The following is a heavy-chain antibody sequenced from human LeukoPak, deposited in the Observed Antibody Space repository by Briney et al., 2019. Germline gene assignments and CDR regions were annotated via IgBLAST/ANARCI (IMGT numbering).Heavy chain of an antibody. D-gene: IGHD3-10*01. V-gene: IGHV1-58*02. Sequence: GASVKVSCKASGFTFTNSAIQWVRQARGQRLEWIGWIVVGSGNTDYAQKFQDRVTITRDMSTSTAYMELSSLRYEDTAVFYCVAGHGSGHPWGQGTLVTVSS. CDR1: GFTFTNSA. J-gene: IGHJ4*02. CDR3: VAGHGSGHP. CDR2: IVVGSGNT.